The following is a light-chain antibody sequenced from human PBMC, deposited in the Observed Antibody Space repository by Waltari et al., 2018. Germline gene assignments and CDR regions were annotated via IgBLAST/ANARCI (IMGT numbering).Light chain of an antibody. J-gene: IGKJ1*01. V-gene: IGKV3-20*01. CDR3: QKYDRLPAT. CDR1: QSVSRF. CDR2: GAS. Sequence: EIVLMQSPGTLSLSPGERGTLSCRASQSVSRFLAWYQQKPGQAPRLLIYGASTRATGIPDRFSGSGSGTDFSLTISRLEPEDFAVYYCQKYDRLPATFGQGTKVE.